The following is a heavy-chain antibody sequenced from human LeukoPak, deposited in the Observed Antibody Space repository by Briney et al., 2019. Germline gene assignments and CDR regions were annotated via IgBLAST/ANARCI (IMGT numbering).Heavy chain of an antibody. D-gene: IGHD4-17*01. V-gene: IGHV3-7*03. CDR1: GFIFSSYW. CDR3: ARSSTTVTTRLFDL. CDR2: IKQDGSEK. J-gene: IGHJ2*01. Sequence: GGSLRLSCVASGFIFSSYWMSWVRQAPGKGLEWVANIKQDGSEKYYVDSVKGRFTISRDNAKNSLYLEMNSLSPEDMALYYCARSSTTVTTRLFDLWGRGTLVTVSS.